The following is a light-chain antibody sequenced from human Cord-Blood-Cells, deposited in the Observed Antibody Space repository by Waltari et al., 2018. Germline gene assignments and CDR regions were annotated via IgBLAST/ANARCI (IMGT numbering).Light chain of an antibody. CDR2: RNN. J-gene: IGLJ1*01. V-gene: IGLV1-47*01. CDR1: SSNIGSNY. Sequence: QSVLTQPPSASGTPGQRVTISCSGSSSNIGSNYVYWYQQLPGTAPKLLIYRNNQRPSGVPDRCSGSKSGTSASLAISGLRSEDEADYYCAAWVDSLSGYVFGTGTKVTVL. CDR3: AAWVDSLSGYV.